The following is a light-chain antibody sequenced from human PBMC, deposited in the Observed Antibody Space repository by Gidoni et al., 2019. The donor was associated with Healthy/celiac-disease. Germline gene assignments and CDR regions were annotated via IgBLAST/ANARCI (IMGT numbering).Light chain of an antibody. CDR1: QSVSSSY. J-gene: IGKJ1*01. CDR2: GAS. CDR3: QQYGSSPWT. Sequence: ESVLTQSPGTLSLSPGERATLSCRASQSVSSSYLAWYQQNPGQAPRLLIYGASSRATGIPDRFSGSGSGTDFTLTISRLEPEDFAVYYCQQYGSSPWTFGQGTKVEIK. V-gene: IGKV3-20*01.